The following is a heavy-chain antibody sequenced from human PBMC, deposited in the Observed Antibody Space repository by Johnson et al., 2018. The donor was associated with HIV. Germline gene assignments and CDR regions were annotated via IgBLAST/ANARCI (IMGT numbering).Heavy chain of an antibody. CDR2: VSYNGDTK. V-gene: IGHV3-30*03. D-gene: IGHD2-15*01. CDR1: GITFSSSG. Sequence: QVQLVESGGGVVQPGWSLRLSCAASGITFSSSGMNWVRQAPGKGLQWVAVVSYNGDTKYYGDSVKGRFTISRDTFKNTLSLQMDSLRIEDTAIYYCARGREDMEAADGRDNDGWDMWGQGTVVTVSS. J-gene: IGHJ3*02. CDR3: ARGREDMEAADGRDNDGWDM.